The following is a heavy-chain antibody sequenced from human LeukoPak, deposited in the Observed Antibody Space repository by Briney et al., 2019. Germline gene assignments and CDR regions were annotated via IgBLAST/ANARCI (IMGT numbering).Heavy chain of an antibody. Sequence: QSGGSLRLSCAASGFTFSRYEMNWVRQAPGKGLEWVSYINSRGRTIYYADPVKGRSTISRDDAKNSLYLQMNSLRAEDTAVYYCARDFYDTVYDAFDIWGQGTMVTVSS. CDR3: ARDFYDTVYDAFDI. CDR1: GFTFSRYE. V-gene: IGHV3-48*03. J-gene: IGHJ3*02. D-gene: IGHD5/OR15-5a*01. CDR2: INSRGRTI.